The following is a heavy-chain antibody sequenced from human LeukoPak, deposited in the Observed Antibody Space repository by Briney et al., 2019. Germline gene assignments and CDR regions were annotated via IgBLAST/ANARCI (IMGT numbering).Heavy chain of an antibody. CDR3: ARGPGPIAGAKNPFDI. CDR2: ISYDGSNK. V-gene: IGHV3-30*01. Sequence: GTSLRLSCAASGFTFSAYAMHWVRQAPGKGLEWVAVISYDGSNKHYADSVTGRFTISGDKSKDTLYLQMKSLRPEDTAVYYCARGPGPIAGAKNPFDIWGQGTMVTVSS. J-gene: IGHJ3*02. CDR1: GFTFSAYA. D-gene: IGHD1-26*01.